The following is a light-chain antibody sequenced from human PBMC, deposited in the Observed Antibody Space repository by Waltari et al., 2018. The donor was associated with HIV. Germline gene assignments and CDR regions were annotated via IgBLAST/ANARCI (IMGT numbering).Light chain of an antibody. V-gene: IGLV1-51*01. CDR3: ATWDSGLSAVV. J-gene: IGLJ2*01. CDR2: DNT. Sequence: QSVLTQPPSVSATPGQKVTISCSGSSSNIGYNYVFWYQQLPGTAPKLLIYDNTKRPSGSPARFSGSKSGTSATLGITGLQTGDEADYYCATWDSGLSAVVFGGGTKLTVL. CDR1: SSNIGYNY.